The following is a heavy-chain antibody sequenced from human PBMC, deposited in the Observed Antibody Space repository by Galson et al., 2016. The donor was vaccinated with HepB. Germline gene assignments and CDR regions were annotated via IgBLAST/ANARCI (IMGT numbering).Heavy chain of an antibody. V-gene: IGHV3-53*01. J-gene: IGHJ4*02. CDR2: IYTGGST. D-gene: IGHD5-18*01. CDR1: GFTVSRNY. Sequence: SLRLSCAASGFTVSRNYMSWVRRAPGKGLEWVSVIYTGGSTFYADSVKGRFTISRDNSKNTVYLQMNSLRAEDTAVYYCARWSFGYTYGFDYWGQGTLVTVSS. CDR3: ARWSFGYTYGFDY.